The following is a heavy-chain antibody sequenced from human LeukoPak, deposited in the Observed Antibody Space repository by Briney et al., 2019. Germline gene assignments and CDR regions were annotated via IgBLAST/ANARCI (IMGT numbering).Heavy chain of an antibody. CDR1: GFTFSRLG. J-gene: IGHJ6*03. V-gene: IGHV3-33*06. Sequence: PGTSLSLSCAASGFTFSRLGMQWVRQAPGKGLEWVAVIHNDGTQGQYGDSVKGRFTISKDNSQNTLHLQLNNLRDADTGVYYCAKEGDEFGGYLDVWGKGTTVTVSS. D-gene: IGHD3-3*01. CDR2: IHNDGTQG. CDR3: AKEGDEFGGYLDV.